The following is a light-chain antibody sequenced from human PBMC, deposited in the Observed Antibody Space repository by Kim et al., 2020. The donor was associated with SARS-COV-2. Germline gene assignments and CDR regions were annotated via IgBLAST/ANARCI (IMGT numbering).Light chain of an antibody. CDR3: HQYGTSPYT. J-gene: IGKJ2*01. CDR2: GAA. V-gene: IGKV3-20*01. CDR1: KSVSGNF. Sequence: GRNATLSCEASKSVSGNFLAWFQQKPGQATRLLIYGAANRATGIPDRFSGRGYGTDFTLTISRLEPEDCVVYFCHQYGTSPYTFGQGTKLEI.